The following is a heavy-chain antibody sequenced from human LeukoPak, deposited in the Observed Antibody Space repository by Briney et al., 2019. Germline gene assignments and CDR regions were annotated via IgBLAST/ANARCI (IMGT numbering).Heavy chain of an antibody. V-gene: IGHV1-2*02. CDR1: GYTSTGYY. Sequence: ASVKVSCKASGYTSTGYYMHWVRQAPGQGLEWMGWINPNSGGTNYAQKFQGRVTMTRDTSISTAYMELSRLRSDDTAVYYCARDALGSSSWVDYWGQGTLVTVSS. CDR3: ARDALGSSSWVDY. CDR2: INPNSGGT. J-gene: IGHJ4*02. D-gene: IGHD6-13*01.